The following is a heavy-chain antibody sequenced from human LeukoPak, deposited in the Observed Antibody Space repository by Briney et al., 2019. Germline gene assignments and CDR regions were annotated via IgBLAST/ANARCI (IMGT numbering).Heavy chain of an antibody. CDR2: INPNSGGT. CDR1: GYTFTGYY. Sequence: ASMKVSCKASGYTFTGYYMHWVRQAPGQGLEWMGWINPNSGGTNYAQKFQGRVTMTRDTSISTAYMELSRLRSDDTAVYYCARGSIVGAYFDYWGQGTLVTVSS. J-gene: IGHJ4*02. D-gene: IGHD1-26*01. CDR3: ARGSIVGAYFDY. V-gene: IGHV1-2*02.